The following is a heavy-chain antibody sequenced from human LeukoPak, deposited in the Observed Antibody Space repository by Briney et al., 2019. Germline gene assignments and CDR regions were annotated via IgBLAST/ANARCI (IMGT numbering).Heavy chain of an antibody. CDR1: GFTFSNYA. CDR3: ARELVGASSSYAFDI. V-gene: IGHV3-23*01. CDR2: VTGSGDST. J-gene: IGHJ3*02. Sequence: GGSLRLSCAASGFTFSNYAMSWVRQAPGKGLEWVSAVTGSGDSTYYADSVKGRFTVSRDNSKNTLYLQMNSLRAEDTSVYYCARELVGASSSYAFDIWGQGTMVTVSS. D-gene: IGHD1-26*01.